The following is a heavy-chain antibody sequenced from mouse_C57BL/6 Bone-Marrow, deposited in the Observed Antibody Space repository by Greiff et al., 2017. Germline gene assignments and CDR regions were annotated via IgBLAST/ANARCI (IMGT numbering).Heavy chain of an antibody. V-gene: IGHV5-15*01. CDR2: ISNLAYSI. J-gene: IGHJ2*01. D-gene: IGHD1-1*02. Sequence: EVQGVESGGGLVQPGGSLKLSCAASGFTFSDYGMAWVRQAPRKGPEWVAFISNLAYSIYYAETVTGRLTICEENAKNTLYLEMSSLRSEDTAMYFCARHGNYLDYWGQGTTLTVSS. CDR3: ARHGNYLDY. CDR1: GFTFSDYG.